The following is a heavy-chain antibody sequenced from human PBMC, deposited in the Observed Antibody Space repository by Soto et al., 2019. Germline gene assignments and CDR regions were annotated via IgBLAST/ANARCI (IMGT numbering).Heavy chain of an antibody. CDR3: ARGYAGLT. J-gene: IGHJ3*01. V-gene: IGHV3-7*04. D-gene: IGHD5-18*01. CDR1: GSTFSSHW. CDR2: TKPDGSEK. Sequence: EVQLVESGGGLVQPGGSLTLSCGDSGSTFSSHWMSWIRQAPGKGPEWVANTKPDGSEKNYVDSVKGRFTISRDNARNALLLQMNSLRVEDTALYYCARGYAGLTWGQGTMVIVSS.